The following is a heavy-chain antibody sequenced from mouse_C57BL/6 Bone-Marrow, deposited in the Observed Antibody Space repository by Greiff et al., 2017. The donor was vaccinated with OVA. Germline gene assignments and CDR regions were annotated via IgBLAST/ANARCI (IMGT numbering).Heavy chain of an antibody. V-gene: IGHV7-1*01. CDR1: GFTFSDFY. CDR3: ARDARGNYYWYFDV. CDR2: SRNKANDYTT. J-gene: IGHJ1*03. Sequence: EVNVVESGGGLVQSGRSLRLSCATSGFTFSDFYMEWVRQAPGKGLEWIAASRNKANDYTTEYSASVKGRFIVSRDTSQSILYLQMNALRAEDTAIYYCARDARGNYYWYFDVWGTGTTVTVSS. D-gene: IGHD2-1*01.